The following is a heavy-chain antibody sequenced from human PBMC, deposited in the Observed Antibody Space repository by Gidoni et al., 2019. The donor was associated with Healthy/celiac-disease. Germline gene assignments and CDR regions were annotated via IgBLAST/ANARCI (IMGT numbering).Heavy chain of an antibody. Sequence: QVQLQQWGAGLLKPSDTLSLTCAVYGGSFSGYYWSWLRQPPGKGLEWIGEINHSGSTNYNPSLKSRVTISVDTSKNQFSLKLSSVTAADTAVYYCASQFRPIAVAGNRLGRYFDYWGQGTLVTVSS. J-gene: IGHJ4*02. D-gene: IGHD6-19*01. V-gene: IGHV4-34*01. CDR3: ASQFRPIAVAGNRLGRYFDY. CDR1: GGSFSGYY. CDR2: INHSGST.